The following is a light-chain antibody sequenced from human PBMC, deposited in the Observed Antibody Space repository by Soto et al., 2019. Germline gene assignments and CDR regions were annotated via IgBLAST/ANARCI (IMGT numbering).Light chain of an antibody. CDR2: WAS. J-gene: IGKJ2*01. CDR3: QKYYSAPYA. V-gene: IGKV4-1*01. CDR1: QSVLKSSNNKNY. Sequence: DIVMTQSPDSLAVSLGERATINCESSQSVLKSSNNKNYLPWYQQKPGQPPKVLIYWASARESGVPDRFSATGSGTDFTLTFRRLKDDAVALYYCQKYYSAPYAFGQGTKLEIK.